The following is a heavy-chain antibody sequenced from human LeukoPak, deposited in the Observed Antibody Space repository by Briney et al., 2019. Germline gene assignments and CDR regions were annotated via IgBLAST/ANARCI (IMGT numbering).Heavy chain of an antibody. CDR3: ARAPVTSCRGAFCYPFDY. V-gene: IGHV3-23*01. D-gene: IGHD2-15*01. CDR1: GFPLSSYA. J-gene: IGHJ4*02. CDR2: TSSSDPGT. Sequence: PGGSLRLSCAASGFPLSSYAMSWVRQGPGKGLEGVAATSSSDPGTYHADSVGGRFTISRDNSKNTLYVQRKRLRVEDAAVYYCARAPVTSCRGAFCYPFDYWGQGTLVTVSS.